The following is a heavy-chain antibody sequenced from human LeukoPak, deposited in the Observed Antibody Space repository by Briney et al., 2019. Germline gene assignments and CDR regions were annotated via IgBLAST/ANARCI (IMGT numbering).Heavy chain of an antibody. J-gene: IGHJ4*02. D-gene: IGHD5-12*01. Sequence: GGSLRLSCAASGFTFSSYSMNWVRQAPGKGLEWVSSISSSSSYIYYADSVKGRFTISRDNAKNSLYLQMHSLRAEDTALYYCARRGYSGYGPFDYWGQGTLVTVSS. CDR3: ARRGYSGYGPFDY. CDR2: ISSSSSYI. V-gene: IGHV3-21*01. CDR1: GFTFSSYS.